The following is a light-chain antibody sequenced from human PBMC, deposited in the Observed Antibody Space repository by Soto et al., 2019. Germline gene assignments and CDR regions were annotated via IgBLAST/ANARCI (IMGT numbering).Light chain of an antibody. V-gene: IGKV1-12*01. CDR1: QGISSW. CDR2: AAS. J-gene: IGKJ4*01. CDR3: QEGSTLLT. Sequence: DIQMTQSPSSVSASVGDRVTITCRASQGISSWLVWYQQKPGKAPKLLIYAASSLQSGVPSRFSGSGSGTHFTLTISSLQPEDFATYYCQEGSTLLTFGGGTKVDIK.